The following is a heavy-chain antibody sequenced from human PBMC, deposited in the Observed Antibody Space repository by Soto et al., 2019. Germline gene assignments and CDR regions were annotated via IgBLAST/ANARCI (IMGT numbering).Heavy chain of an antibody. V-gene: IGHV4-34*01. J-gene: IGHJ1*01. D-gene: IGHD4-17*01. Sequence: SETLSLTCAVYGGSFRGYYWSWIRQSPGKGLEWIGEINHSGSTNYNPSLKTRVTISVDTSKNQFSLKLSSVTAADTAVYYCARVDYGGTNEYFHHWGQGTLVTVSS. CDR1: GGSFRGYY. CDR2: INHSGST. CDR3: ARVDYGGTNEYFHH.